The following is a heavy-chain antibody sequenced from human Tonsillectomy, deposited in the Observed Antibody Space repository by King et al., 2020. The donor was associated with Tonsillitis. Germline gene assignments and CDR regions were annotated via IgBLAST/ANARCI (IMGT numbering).Heavy chain of an antibody. CDR2: IFDNGNT. CDR1: GGSISSYH. V-gene: IGHV4-59*01. J-gene: IGHJ3*01. D-gene: IGHD4-23*01. Sequence: VQLQESGPGLVKPSETLSLTCTVSGGSISSYHWSWFRHPPGKGLEWIGYIFDNGNTNYNPSLKSRVTMSVDTSKNQFSLRLRSVTAADTAVYYCARGPNGGNLLFHVWGQGTMVTVSS. CDR3: ARGPNGGNLLFHV.